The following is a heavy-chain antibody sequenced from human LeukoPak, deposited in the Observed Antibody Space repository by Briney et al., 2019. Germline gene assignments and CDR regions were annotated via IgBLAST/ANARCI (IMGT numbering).Heavy chain of an antibody. CDR1: GFTFSSYA. V-gene: IGHV3-23*01. J-gene: IGHJ3*02. CDR3: AKASGTMVRGVIINDAFDI. D-gene: IGHD3-10*01. Sequence: SGGSLRLSCAASGFTFSSYAMSWVRQAPGKGLEWVSAISGSGGSTYCADSVKGRFTISRDNSKNTLYLQMNSLRAEDTAVYYCAKASGTMVRGVIINDAFDIWGQGTMVTVSS. CDR2: ISGSGGST.